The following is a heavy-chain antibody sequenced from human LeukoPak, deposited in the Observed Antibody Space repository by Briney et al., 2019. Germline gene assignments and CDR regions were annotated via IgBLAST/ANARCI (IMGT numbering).Heavy chain of an antibody. CDR1: GYTFTGYY. CDR2: INPNSGGT. V-gene: IGHV1-2*02. CDR3: ARGWADSSGYHDAFDI. J-gene: IGHJ3*02. D-gene: IGHD3-22*01. Sequence: HAASVKVSCKASGYTFTGYYIHWVRQAPGQGLEWMGWINPNSGGTNYAQKFQGRVTMTRDTSISTAYMELSRLRSDDTAVYYCARGWADSSGYHDAFDIWGQGTMVTVSS.